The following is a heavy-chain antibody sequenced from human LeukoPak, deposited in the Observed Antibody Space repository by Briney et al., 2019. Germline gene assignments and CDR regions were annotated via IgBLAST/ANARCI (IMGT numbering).Heavy chain of an antibody. CDR3: AKDINYYDEGGKWNWFDP. Sequence: GGSLRLSCAASGFTFNRYNMNWVRRAPGKGLEWVSVINERGGSKYYADSVKGRSTISRDNSKNTLYLQMNSLRAEDTAIYYCAKDINYYDEGGKWNWFDPWGQGTLVTVSS. D-gene: IGHD3-22*01. V-gene: IGHV3-23*01. J-gene: IGHJ5*02. CDR1: GFTFNRYN. CDR2: INERGGSK.